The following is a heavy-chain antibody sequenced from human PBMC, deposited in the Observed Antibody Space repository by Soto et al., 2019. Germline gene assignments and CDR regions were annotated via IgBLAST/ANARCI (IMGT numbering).Heavy chain of an antibody. D-gene: IGHD3-10*01. J-gene: IGHJ3*02. CDR3: AKPLSGTDGAFDI. V-gene: IGHV3-23*01. Sequence: EVQLLESGGGLVQPGGSLRLSCAASGFTFSSYAMSWVRQAPGKGLEWVSAISGSGGSTYYADSVKGRFTISRDNSKNTLYLQMSSLRAEDTAVYYCAKPLSGTDGAFDIWGQGTMVTVSS. CDR2: ISGSGGST. CDR1: GFTFSSYA.